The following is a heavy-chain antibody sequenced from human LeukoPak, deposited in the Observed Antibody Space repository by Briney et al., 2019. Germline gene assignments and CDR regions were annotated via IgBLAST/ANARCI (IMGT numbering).Heavy chain of an antibody. CDR3: ASGYCSGGGCYGLLDY. D-gene: IGHD2-15*01. CDR2: ISAYNGNT. CDR1: GYTFTTYG. J-gene: IGHJ4*02. V-gene: IGHV1-18*01. Sequence: ASVKASCKASGYTFTTYGISWVRQAPGQGLEWMGWISAYNGNTNYAQKLQGRVTMTTDTSTKTAYMELRSLRSDDTAVYYCASGYCSGGGCYGLLDYWGQGTLVIVSS.